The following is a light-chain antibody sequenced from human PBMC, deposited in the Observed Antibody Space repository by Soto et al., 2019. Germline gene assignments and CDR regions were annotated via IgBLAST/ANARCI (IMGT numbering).Light chain of an antibody. CDR2: WAS. CDR3: QQYYTTPYT. J-gene: IGKJ2*01. V-gene: IGKV4-1*01. CDR1: QRVLISCNNKSN. Sequence: DIVMTQFPDSVTVALGERATIDCKSRQRVLISCNNKSNLDWNQQKQVQPPKVLIYWASTPESGVPDRVSGSRSGVVFTLSISNLQVDDVALYYCQQYYTTPYTFGQGTKLEIK.